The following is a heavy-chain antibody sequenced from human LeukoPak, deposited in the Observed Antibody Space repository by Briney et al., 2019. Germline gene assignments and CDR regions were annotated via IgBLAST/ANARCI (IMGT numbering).Heavy chain of an antibody. Sequence: SGPTQVKPTQTLTLTCTFSGFSLSTSGVGVGWIRQPPGKALEWLALIYWDDNKRYSPSLKSRLTITKDTSKNQVVLTMTNMDPVDTATYYCARYYYDSGSYTFDYWGQGTLVTVSS. J-gene: IGHJ4*02. CDR3: ARYYYDSGSYTFDY. V-gene: IGHV2-5*02. D-gene: IGHD3-10*01. CDR1: GFSLSTSGVG. CDR2: IYWDDNK.